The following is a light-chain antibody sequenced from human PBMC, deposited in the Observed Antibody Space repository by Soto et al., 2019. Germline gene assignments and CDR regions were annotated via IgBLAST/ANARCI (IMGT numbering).Light chain of an antibody. Sequence: QSALTQPRSVSGSPGQSVTISCTGASGDIGGYNYVSWYQQHPGKAPKVIIYEVYKRPSGVPDRFSGSKSGKTASLTVSGLQADDEADYYCSSYVGNNNLVFGGGTKLTVL. CDR3: SSYVGNNNLV. CDR2: EVY. CDR1: SGDIGGYNY. J-gene: IGLJ3*02. V-gene: IGLV2-8*01.